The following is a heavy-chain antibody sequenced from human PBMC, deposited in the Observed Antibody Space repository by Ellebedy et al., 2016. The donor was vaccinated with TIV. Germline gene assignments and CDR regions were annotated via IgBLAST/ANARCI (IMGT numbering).Heavy chain of an antibody. CDR2: FDPEDGET. D-gene: IGHD3-16*01. CDR1: GYTLTELS. V-gene: IGHV1-24*01. CDR3: ATTSTLGRRGGNGMDV. Sequence: AASVKVSCKVSGYTLTELSMHWVRQAPGTGLEWMGGFDPEDGETIYAQKFQGRVTMTEDTSTDTAYMELSSLRFEDTAVYYCATTSTLGRRGGNGMDVWGQGTTVTVSS. J-gene: IGHJ6*02.